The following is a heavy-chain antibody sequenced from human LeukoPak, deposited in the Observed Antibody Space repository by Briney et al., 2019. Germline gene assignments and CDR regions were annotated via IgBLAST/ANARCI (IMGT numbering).Heavy chain of an antibody. J-gene: IGHJ3*02. CDR3: ARDPTPYYYYGSGRHGDAFDI. Sequence: ASVKVSCKASGYTFTDYYMHWVRQAPGQGLEWMGWISAYNGNTNYAQKLQGRVTMTTDTSTSTAYMELRSLRSDDTAVYYCARDPTPYYYYGSGRHGDAFDIWGQGTMVTVSS. CDR1: GYTFTDYY. V-gene: IGHV1-18*04. CDR2: ISAYNGNT. D-gene: IGHD3-10*01.